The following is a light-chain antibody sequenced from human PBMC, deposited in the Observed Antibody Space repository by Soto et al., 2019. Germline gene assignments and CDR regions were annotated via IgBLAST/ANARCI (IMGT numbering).Light chain of an antibody. CDR3: QQYESSLT. V-gene: IGKV3-20*01. J-gene: IGKJ4*01. Sequence: ETVLTQSPGTLSLSPGERATLSCRASSAVSSIYLAWYQQKPGQAPSLLIYGASSRATGIPDRFSGSGSGTDFTLTISRLEPEDFGVYYCQQYESSLTFGGGTRVEIK. CDR1: SAVSSIY. CDR2: GAS.